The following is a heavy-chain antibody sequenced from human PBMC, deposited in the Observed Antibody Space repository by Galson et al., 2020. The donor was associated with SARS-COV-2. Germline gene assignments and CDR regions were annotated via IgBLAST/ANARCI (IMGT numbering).Heavy chain of an antibody. CDR2: IYPNGRT. V-gene: IGHV4-38-2*01. CDR3: ARQGVNRIVLVTVPGWFFDL. D-gene: IGHD2-21*02. CDR1: GYSVSTTNY. Sequence: SQTLSLTCAVSGYSVSTTNYWGWVRLAPGKGLEWIGSIYPNGRTYYTPSLESRVTISVDTSRNQFSLTLASVTAADTAFYYCARQGVNRIVLVTVPGWFFDLWGRGTLVTVSS. J-gene: IGHJ2*01.